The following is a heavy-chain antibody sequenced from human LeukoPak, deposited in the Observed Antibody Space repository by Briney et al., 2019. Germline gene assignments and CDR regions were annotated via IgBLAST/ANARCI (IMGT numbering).Heavy chain of an antibody. CDR3: AREAVDWRITIFGVVIASYYYYMDV. CDR1: GFTFSSYA. Sequence: GGSLRLSCAASGFTFSSYAMHWVRQAPGKGLEYVSAISSNGGSTYHANSVKGRFTISRDNSKNTLYLQMGSLRAEDMAVYYCAREAVDWRITIFGVVIASYYYYMDVWGKGTTVTVSS. CDR2: ISSNGGST. J-gene: IGHJ6*03. V-gene: IGHV3-64*01. D-gene: IGHD3-3*01.